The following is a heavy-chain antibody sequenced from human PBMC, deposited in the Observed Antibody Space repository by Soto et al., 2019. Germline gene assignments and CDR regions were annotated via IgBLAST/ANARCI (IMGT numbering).Heavy chain of an antibody. CDR1: GFTFSSYG. J-gene: IGHJ6*02. CDR2: ISYDGSNK. Sequence: QVQLVESGGGVVQPGRSLRLSCAASGFTFSSYGMHWVRQAPGKGLEWVAVISYDGSNKYYADSVKGRFTISRDNSKNTLYLQMNSLRAEDTAVYYCAKRSGGMDVWGQGTTVTVSS. V-gene: IGHV3-30*18. D-gene: IGHD1-26*01. CDR3: AKRSGGMDV.